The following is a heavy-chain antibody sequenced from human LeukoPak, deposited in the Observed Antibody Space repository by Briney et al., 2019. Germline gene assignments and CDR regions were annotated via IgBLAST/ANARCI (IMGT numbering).Heavy chain of an antibody. CDR3: ARERQDTIVHSGAFDI. J-gene: IGHJ3*02. V-gene: IGHV3-30-3*01. Sequence: GRSLRLSCAASGFTFSSYFMHWVRQAPGKGLEWVAVIASDGSQTFYVESVKGRFSISRDNTKNTLYLQMNSLRAEDTAVYFCARERQDTIVHSGAFDIWGQGTMVIVSS. CDR2: IASDGSQT. D-gene: IGHD3-10*01. CDR1: GFTFSSYF.